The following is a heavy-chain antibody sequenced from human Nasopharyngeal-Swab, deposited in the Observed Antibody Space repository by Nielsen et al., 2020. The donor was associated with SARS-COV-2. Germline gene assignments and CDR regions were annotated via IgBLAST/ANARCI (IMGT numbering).Heavy chain of an antibody. Sequence: WIRQPPGKGLEWIGSIYYSGSTYYNPSLKSRVTISVDTSKNQFSLKLGSVTAADTAVYYCARNNPGSLVNYYYYMDVWGKGTTVTVSS. V-gene: IGHV4-39*01. CDR3: ARNNPGSLVNYYYYMDV. J-gene: IGHJ6*03. D-gene: IGHD3-16*01. CDR2: IYYSGST.